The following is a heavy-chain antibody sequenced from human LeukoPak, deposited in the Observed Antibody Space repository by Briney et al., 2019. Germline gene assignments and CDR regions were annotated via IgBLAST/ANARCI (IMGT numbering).Heavy chain of an antibody. CDR3: ARGGDYRFDY. Sequence: GTLSLTCAVSGGSISSGSWWGWIRQPPGQGLEWIGEIHHSGSTNYNPSLKSRVTLSVDKSKNQLSLRLTSVTAADTAVYYCARGGDYRFDYWGQGTLVTVSS. D-gene: IGHD4-17*01. CDR2: IHHSGST. J-gene: IGHJ4*02. CDR1: GGSISSGSW. V-gene: IGHV4-4*02.